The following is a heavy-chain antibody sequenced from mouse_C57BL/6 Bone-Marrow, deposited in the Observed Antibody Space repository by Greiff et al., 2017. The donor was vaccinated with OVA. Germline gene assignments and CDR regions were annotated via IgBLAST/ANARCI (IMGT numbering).Heavy chain of an antibody. J-gene: IGHJ4*01. CDR1: GFSFTSYG. CDR2: IRRGGST. V-gene: IGHV2-2*01. Sequence: QVQLKESGPGLVQPSQRLSITCTVSGFSFTSYGVHWVRQSPGKGLEWLGVIRRGGSTDYNAAFIARLSISKDKSKSQVFFKMNSLQADDTAIYYCAREVYDSYMDYWGQGTSVTVSS. CDR3: AREVYDSYMDY. D-gene: IGHD2-4*01.